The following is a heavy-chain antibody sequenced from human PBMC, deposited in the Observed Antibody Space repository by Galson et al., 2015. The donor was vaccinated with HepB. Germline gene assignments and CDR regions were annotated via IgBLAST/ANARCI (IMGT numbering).Heavy chain of an antibody. CDR2: ISSSSSTI. CDR3: ARDRVTMVRGVKPFDY. Sequence: SLRLSCAASGFTFSRYGMHWVRQAPGKGLEWVSYISSSSSTIYYADSVKGRFTISRDNAKNSLYLQMNSLRAEDTAVYYCARDRVTMVRGVKPFDYWGQGTLVTVSS. D-gene: IGHD3-10*01. CDR1: GFTFSRYG. J-gene: IGHJ4*02. V-gene: IGHV3-48*01.